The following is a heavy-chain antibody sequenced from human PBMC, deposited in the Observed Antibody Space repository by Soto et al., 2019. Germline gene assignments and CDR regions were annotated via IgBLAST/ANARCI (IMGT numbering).Heavy chain of an antibody. Sequence: ASVKVSCKASGYTFTGYYMHWVRQAPGQGLEWMGWINPNSGGTNYAQKFQGWVTMTRDTSISTAYMELSRLRSDDTAVYYCARDFLAGSGSYYWFDPWGQGTLVTVSS. CDR1: GYTFTGYY. CDR3: ARDFLAGSGSYYWFDP. V-gene: IGHV1-2*04. CDR2: INPNSGGT. D-gene: IGHD3-10*01. J-gene: IGHJ5*02.